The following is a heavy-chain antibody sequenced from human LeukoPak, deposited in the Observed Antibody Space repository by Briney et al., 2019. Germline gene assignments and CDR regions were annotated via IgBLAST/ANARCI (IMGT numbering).Heavy chain of an antibody. V-gene: IGHV3-33*01. CDR3: ARRRYSVYDFDY. CDR2: IWSDGSNK. J-gene: IGHJ4*02. Sequence: PGGSLRLSCAASGFTFSTYGMHWVRQAPGKGLEWVAVIWSDGSNKYYADSVKGRFTISRDNSKNTLYLQMNSLRAEDTAAYYCARRRYSVYDFDYWGQGTLVTVSS. D-gene: IGHD5/OR15-5a*01. CDR1: GFTFSTYG.